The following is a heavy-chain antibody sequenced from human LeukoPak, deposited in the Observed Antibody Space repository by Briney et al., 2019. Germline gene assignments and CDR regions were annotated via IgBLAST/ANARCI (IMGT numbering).Heavy chain of an antibody. CDR3: ARIVYYHGSGSFHKFDY. Sequence: SETLSLTCNVSGYSISSGYYWGWIRQPPGQGLEWIATIYHGGSFYYNPSLKSRVRISLDTSKNQFSLRLGSVTAADTAVYYCARIVYYHGSGSFHKFDYWGQGTLVTVSP. CDR1: GYSISSGYY. V-gene: IGHV4-38-2*02. CDR2: IYHGGSF. D-gene: IGHD3-10*01. J-gene: IGHJ4*02.